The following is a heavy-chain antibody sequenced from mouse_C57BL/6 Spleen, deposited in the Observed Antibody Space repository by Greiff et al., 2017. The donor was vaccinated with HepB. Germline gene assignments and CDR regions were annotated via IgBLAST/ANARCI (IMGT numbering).Heavy chain of an antibody. CDR1: GYTFTDYY. D-gene: IGHD4-1*01. CDR2: INPNNGGT. J-gene: IGHJ4*01. V-gene: IGHV1-26*01. Sequence: VQLKQSGPELVKPGASVKISCKASGYTFTDYYMNWVKQSHGKSLEWIGDINPNNGGTSYNQKFKGKATLTVDKSSSTAYMELRSLTSEDSAVYYCARSGTRAMDYWGQGTSVTVSS. CDR3: ARSGTRAMDY.